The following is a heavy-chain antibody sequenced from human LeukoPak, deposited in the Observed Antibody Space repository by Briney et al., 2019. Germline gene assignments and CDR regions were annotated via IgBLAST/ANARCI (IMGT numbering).Heavy chain of an antibody. J-gene: IGHJ3*02. Sequence: SQTLSLTCTVSGGYISSYCWSWIRQPPGKGLEWIGYIYYSGSTNYNPSLKSRVTISVDTSKNQFSLKLSSVTAADTAVYYCARHRAKEAFDIWGQGTMVTVSA. CDR2: IYYSGST. CDR3: ARHRAKEAFDI. V-gene: IGHV4-59*01. CDR1: GGYISSYC.